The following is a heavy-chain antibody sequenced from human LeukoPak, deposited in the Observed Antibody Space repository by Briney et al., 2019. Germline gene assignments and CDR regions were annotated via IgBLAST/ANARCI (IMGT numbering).Heavy chain of an antibody. J-gene: IGHJ4*02. CDR2: ISVSAGST. Sequence: PGGSLRLSCAASGFTFSTYAMSWVRQAPGKGLEWVSAISVSAGSTYYADSVKGRFTISRDNSKNTLYLQMNSLRAEDTAVYYCARGGYCSGGSCLSDYFDYWGQGTLVAVSS. CDR1: GFTFSTYA. CDR3: ARGGYCSGGSCLSDYFDY. V-gene: IGHV3-23*01. D-gene: IGHD2-15*01.